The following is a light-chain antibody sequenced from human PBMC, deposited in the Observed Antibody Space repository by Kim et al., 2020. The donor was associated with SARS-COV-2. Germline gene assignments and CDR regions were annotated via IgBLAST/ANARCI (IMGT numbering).Light chain of an antibody. CDR2: RAS. J-gene: IGKJ4*02. V-gene: IGKV1-5*03. CDR1: ESISSS. Sequence: IQMTQSPSTLSASVGDRVTITCRASESISSSLAWYQQRPGKAPRLLIYRASNLQSGVPSRFSAFGTGTDFTLTISSLQPDDFATYYCQQYDSDSRTFGRGTKVDIK. CDR3: QQYDSDSRT.